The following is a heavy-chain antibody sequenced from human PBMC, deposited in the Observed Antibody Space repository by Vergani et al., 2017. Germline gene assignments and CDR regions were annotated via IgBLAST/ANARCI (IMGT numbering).Heavy chain of an antibody. J-gene: IGHJ4*02. CDR3: ARMGGYDEGDAFRIGYFDS. CDR1: GDSISSGVYY. V-gene: IGHV4-31*03. CDR2: IYSTGST. Sequence: QVQLQESGPGLVKPSQTLSLTCSVSGDSISSGVYYWNWIRQHPGKGLECIGYIYSTGSTHHNPSLRRRINMSVDTSKNQFSLKLNSVTAADPAMYYCARMGGYDEGDAFRIGYFDSWGPGILVTVSS. D-gene: IGHD3-22*01.